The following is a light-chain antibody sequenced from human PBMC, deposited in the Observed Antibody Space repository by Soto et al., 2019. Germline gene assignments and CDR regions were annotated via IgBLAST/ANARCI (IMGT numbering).Light chain of an antibody. Sequence: DIQMTQSPSSLSASVGDRVTITCRASQSISSYLNWYQQKPGKAPKLLIYAASSLQSGVPSRFSGSGSGTDFTLTISSXQPEDFATYYCQQSYSTRLTFGGGTKVDIK. V-gene: IGKV1-39*01. CDR1: QSISSY. CDR2: AAS. CDR3: QQSYSTRLT. J-gene: IGKJ4*01.